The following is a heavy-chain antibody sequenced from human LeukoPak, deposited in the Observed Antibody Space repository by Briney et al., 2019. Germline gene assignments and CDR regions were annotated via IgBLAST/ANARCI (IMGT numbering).Heavy chain of an antibody. J-gene: IGHJ5*02. CDR2: IIPIFGTA. CDR3: ARDSLYSSSWYVWFDP. V-gene: IGHV1-69*13. Sequence: SVKVSCKASGGTFISYAISWVRQAPGQGLEWMGGIIPIFGTANYAQKFQGRVTITADESTSTAYMELSSLRSEDTAVYYCARDSLYSSSWYVWFDPWGQGTLVTVSS. D-gene: IGHD6-13*01. CDR1: GGTFISYA.